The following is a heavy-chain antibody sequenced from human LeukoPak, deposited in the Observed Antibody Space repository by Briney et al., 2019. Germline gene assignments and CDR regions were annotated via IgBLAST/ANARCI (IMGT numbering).Heavy chain of an antibody. V-gene: IGHV3-23*01. J-gene: IGHJ4*02. D-gene: IGHD3-10*01. CDR2: ISDSGGST. Sequence: GGSLRLSCAASGFTFSNYAVAWVRQAPGKGLEWVSSISDSGGSTFYADSVKGRFTISRDNSKNTLYVQMNSLRAEDTAVYYCAKDYSRSDDSGTEKDLPLDYWGQGALVTVSS. CDR3: AKDYSRSDDSGTEKDLPLDY. CDR1: GFTFSNYA.